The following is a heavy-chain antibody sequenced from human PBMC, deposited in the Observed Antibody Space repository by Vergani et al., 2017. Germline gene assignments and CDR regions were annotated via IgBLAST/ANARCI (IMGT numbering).Heavy chain of an antibody. V-gene: IGHV4-38-2*01. Sequence: QVQLQESGPGLVKPSETLSLTCAVSGYSISRGSYWSWIRQPPGKGLEWIGEINHSGSTNYNPSLKSRVTISVDTSKNQFSLKLSSVTAADTAVYYCARVGSKVWNYYYMDVWGKGTTVTVSS. CDR3: ARVGSKVWNYYYMDV. D-gene: IGHD3-16*01. CDR1: GYSISRGSY. J-gene: IGHJ6*03. CDR2: INHSGST.